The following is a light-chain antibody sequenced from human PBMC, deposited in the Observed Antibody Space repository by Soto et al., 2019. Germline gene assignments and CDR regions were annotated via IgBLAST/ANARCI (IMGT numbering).Light chain of an antibody. V-gene: IGLV1-40*01. J-gene: IGLJ3*02. CDR2: GNT. CDR1: SSNIGASYD. CDR3: CSYAGSYTQV. Sequence: QSVLTQPPSVSGAPGQRVTISCTGSSSNIGASYDVHWYQQLPGTAPKLLIYGNTNRPSGVPDRFSGSKSGNTASLTISGLQAEDEADYYCCSYAGSYTQVFGGGTKLTVL.